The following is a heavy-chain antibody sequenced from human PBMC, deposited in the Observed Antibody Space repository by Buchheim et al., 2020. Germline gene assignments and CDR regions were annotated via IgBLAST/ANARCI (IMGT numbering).Heavy chain of an antibody. CDR3: ARDIYEQLGGGGGY. CDR1: GFTFSSYA. V-gene: IGHV3-30*04. CDR2: ISYDGSNK. D-gene: IGHD6-6*01. J-gene: IGHJ4*02. Sequence: QVQLVESGGGVVQPGRSLRLSCAASGFTFSSYAMHWVRQAPGKGLEWVAVISYDGSNKYYADSVKGRFTISRDNSKNTLYLQMNSLRAGDPAVYFCARDIYEQLGGGGGYWGQGTL.